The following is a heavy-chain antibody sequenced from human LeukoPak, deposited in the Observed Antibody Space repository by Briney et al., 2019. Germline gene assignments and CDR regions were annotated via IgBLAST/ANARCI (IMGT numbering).Heavy chain of an antibody. CDR3: ARVVSFDWLLDLSNYFDY. CDR2: INPSGGST. V-gene: IGHV1-46*01. CDR1: GYTFTSYY. J-gene: IGHJ4*02. D-gene: IGHD3-9*01. Sequence: GASVKVSCKASGYTFTSYYMHWVRQAPGQGLEWMGIINPSGGSTSYAQKFQGRVTMTRDTSTSTVYMELSSLRSEDTAVYYCARVVSFDWLLDLSNYFDYWGQGTLVTVSS.